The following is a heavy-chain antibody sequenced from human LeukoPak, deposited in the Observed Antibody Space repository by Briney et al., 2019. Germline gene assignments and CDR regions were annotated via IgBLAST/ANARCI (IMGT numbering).Heavy chain of an antibody. J-gene: IGHJ6*03. D-gene: IGHD3-22*01. V-gene: IGHV1-69*06. CDR3: AGGSRDSSGYYYYYYYVDV. CDR1: GGTFSSYA. CDR2: IIPIFGTA. Sequence: ASVKVSCQASGGTFSSYAISWVRQAPGQGLEWMGGIIPIFGTANYAQKFQGRVTITADKSTSTAYMELSSLRSEDTAVYYCAGGSRDSSGYYYYYYYVDVWGKGTTVTVSS.